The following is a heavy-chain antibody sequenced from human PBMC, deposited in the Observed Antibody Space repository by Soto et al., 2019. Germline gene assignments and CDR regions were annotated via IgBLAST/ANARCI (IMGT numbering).Heavy chain of an antibody. CDR2: ISAYNGNT. CDR3: ARRNYYDSSGYPDY. Sequence: GASVKVSCKASGYTFTSYGISWVRQAPGQGLEWMGWISAYNGNTNYAQKLQGRVTMTTDTSTSTAYMELRSLRSDDTAVYYCARRNYYDSSGYPDYWGQGTLVTVSS. CDR1: GYTFTSYG. D-gene: IGHD3-22*01. V-gene: IGHV1-18*01. J-gene: IGHJ4*02.